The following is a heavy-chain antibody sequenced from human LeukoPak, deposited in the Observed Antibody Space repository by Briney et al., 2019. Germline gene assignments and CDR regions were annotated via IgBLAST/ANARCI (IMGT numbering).Heavy chain of an antibody. CDR2: IKQDGSEK. V-gene: IGHV3-7*01. CDR3: ARVHDI. CDR1: GFTFSSYS. J-gene: IGHJ3*02. Sequence: GGSLRLSCAASGFTFSSYSMNWVRQAPGKGLEWVANIKQDGSEKYYVDSVKGRFTISRDNAKNSLYLQMNSLRAEDTAVYYCARVHDIWGQGTMVTVSS.